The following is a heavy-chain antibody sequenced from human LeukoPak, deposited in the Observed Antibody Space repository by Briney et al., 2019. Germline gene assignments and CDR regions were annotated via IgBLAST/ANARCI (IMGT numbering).Heavy chain of an antibody. D-gene: IGHD3-10*01. J-gene: IGHJ5*02. CDR3: ARETRYRGSGSYSWFDP. V-gene: IGHV3-21*01. Sequence: ETGGSLRLSCAASGFTFSSYSMNWVRQAPGKGLEWVSSISSSSSYIYYADSVKGRFTISRDNAKNSLYLQMNTLRAEDTAVYYCARETRYRGSGSYSWFDPWGQGTQVTVSS. CDR2: ISSSSSYI. CDR1: GFTFSSYS.